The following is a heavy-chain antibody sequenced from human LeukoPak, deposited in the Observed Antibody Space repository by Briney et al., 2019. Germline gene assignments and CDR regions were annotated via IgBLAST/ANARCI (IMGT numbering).Heavy chain of an antibody. CDR1: GYTFTSYD. Sequence: ASVKVSCKASGYTFTSYDINWVRQATGQGLEWMGWMNPNSGNTGYAQKFQVRVTMTRTTSISTDYMELSSLRSEDTAVYYCARIDQNSGSYSDYWGQGTLVTVSS. V-gene: IGHV1-8*01. J-gene: IGHJ4*02. CDR2: MNPNSGNT. CDR3: ARIDQNSGSYSDY. D-gene: IGHD1-26*01.